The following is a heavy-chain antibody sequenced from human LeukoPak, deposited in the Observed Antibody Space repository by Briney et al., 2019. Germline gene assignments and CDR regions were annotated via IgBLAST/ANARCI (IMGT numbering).Heavy chain of an antibody. Sequence: GGSLRLSCAASGFTVSSNYMSWVRQAPGKGLEWVSVIYSGGSTYYADSVKGRFTISRDNSKNTLYLQMNSLRAEDTAVYYCASGDYYDSSGYYYALLYWGQGTLVTVSS. CDR2: IYSGGST. D-gene: IGHD3-22*01. V-gene: IGHV3-66*01. CDR3: ASGDYYDSSGYYYALLY. J-gene: IGHJ4*02. CDR1: GFTVSSNY.